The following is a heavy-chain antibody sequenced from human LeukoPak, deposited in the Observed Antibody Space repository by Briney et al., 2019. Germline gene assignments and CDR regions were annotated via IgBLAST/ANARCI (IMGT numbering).Heavy chain of an antibody. Sequence: ASVKVSCKASGGTFSNYAISWVRQAPGQGLEWMGRIIPIFGTANYAQKFQGRVTITTDESTSTAYMELSSLRSEDTAVYYCARGPVAAAGTRIADYWGQGTLVTVSS. CDR3: ARGPVAAAGTRIADY. CDR2: IIPIFGTA. V-gene: IGHV1-69*05. J-gene: IGHJ4*02. D-gene: IGHD6-13*01. CDR1: GGTFSNYA.